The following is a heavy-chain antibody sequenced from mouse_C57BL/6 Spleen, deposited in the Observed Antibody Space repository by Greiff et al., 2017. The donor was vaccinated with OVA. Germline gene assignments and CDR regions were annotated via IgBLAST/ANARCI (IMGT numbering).Heavy chain of an antibody. CDR1: GYTFTDYY. V-gene: IGHV1-26*01. Sequence: EVQLQQSGPELVKPGASVKISCKASGYTFTDYYMNWVKQSHGKSLEWIGAINTNNGGTSYNQKFKGKATLTVDKSSSTAYMELRSLTSEDSAVYYCARAYDYDWYFDVWGTGTTVTVAS. J-gene: IGHJ1*03. CDR2: INTNNGGT. CDR3: ARAYDYDWYFDV. D-gene: IGHD2-4*01.